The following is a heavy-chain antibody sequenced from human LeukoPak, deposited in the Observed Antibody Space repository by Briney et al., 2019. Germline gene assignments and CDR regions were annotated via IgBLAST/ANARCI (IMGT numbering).Heavy chain of an antibody. Sequence: ASVKVSCKVSGYTLTELSIHWGRQAPGKGLEWMGGFDPEDGETIYAQKFQGGVTMTEDTSTDTAYMELSSLRSEDTAVYYCATIAVAGSFGFDYWGQGTLVTVSS. D-gene: IGHD6-19*01. CDR3: ATIAVAGSFGFDY. V-gene: IGHV1-24*01. CDR2: FDPEDGET. J-gene: IGHJ4*02. CDR1: GYTLTELS.